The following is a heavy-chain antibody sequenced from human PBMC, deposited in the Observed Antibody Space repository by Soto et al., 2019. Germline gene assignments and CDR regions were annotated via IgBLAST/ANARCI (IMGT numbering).Heavy chain of an antibody. CDR1: GGSISSRDYY. CDR3: ARARFLEWLLYRNWFDP. D-gene: IGHD3-3*01. Sequence: SETLSLTCTVSGGSISSRDYYWTWIRQHPGKGLQWIGSIYYSGSTYYNPSLKSRITISVDTSQNQFSLKLSSVTAADTAVYYCARARFLEWLLYRNWFDPWGQGTLVTVSS. J-gene: IGHJ5*02. V-gene: IGHV4-31*03. CDR2: IYYSGST.